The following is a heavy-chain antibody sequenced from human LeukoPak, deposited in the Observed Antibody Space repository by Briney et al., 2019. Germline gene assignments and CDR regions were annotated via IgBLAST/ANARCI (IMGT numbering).Heavy chain of an antibody. V-gene: IGHV3-11*04. CDR3: ARDLYYDSSGYYQGY. Sequence: PGGSLRLSCAASGFTFSDYYMSWIRQAPGEGRGWVSYISSSGRTIYYADSVKGRFTISRDNAKNSLYLQMNSLRAEDTAVYYCARDLYYDSSGYYQGYWGQGTLVTVSS. D-gene: IGHD3-22*01. CDR1: GFTFSDYY. CDR2: ISSSGRTI. J-gene: IGHJ4*02.